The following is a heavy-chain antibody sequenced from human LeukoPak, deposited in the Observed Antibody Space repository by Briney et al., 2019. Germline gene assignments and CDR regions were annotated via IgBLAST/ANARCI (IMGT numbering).Heavy chain of an antibody. CDR3: ARDLYGSGSEGDYFDY. D-gene: IGHD3-10*01. CDR1: GFTFSSYA. CDR2: ISYDGSNK. Sequence: GRSLRLSCAASGFTFSSYAMHWVRQAPGKGLEWVAVISYDGSNKYYADSVKGRFTISRDNSKNTLYLQMNSLGAEDTAVYYCARDLYGSGSEGDYFDYWGQGTLVTVSS. J-gene: IGHJ4*02. V-gene: IGHV3-30*01.